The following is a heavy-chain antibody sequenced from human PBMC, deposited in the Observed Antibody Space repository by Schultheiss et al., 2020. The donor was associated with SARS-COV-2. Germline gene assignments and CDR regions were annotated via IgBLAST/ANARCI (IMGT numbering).Heavy chain of an antibody. Sequence: KVSCKGSGYSFTSYWIGWVRQMPGKGLEWMGIIYPGDSDTRYSPSFQGQVTISADKSISTAYLQWSSLKASDTAMYYCARRAQGQLVPYYYYGMDVWGQGTTVTVS. D-gene: IGHD6-6*01. CDR2: IYPGDSDT. V-gene: IGHV5-51*01. CDR1: GYSFTSYW. CDR3: ARRAQGQLVPYYYYGMDV. J-gene: IGHJ6*02.